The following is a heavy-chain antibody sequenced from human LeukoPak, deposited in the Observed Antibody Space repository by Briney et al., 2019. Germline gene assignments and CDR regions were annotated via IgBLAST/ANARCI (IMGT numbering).Heavy chain of an antibody. V-gene: IGHV4-39*01. CDR1: GGSISSSSYY. J-gene: IGHJ4*02. CDR2: MYYSGST. D-gene: IGHD1-26*01. CDR3: AKSGGYGLIDY. Sequence: PSETLSLTCTVSGGSISSSSYYWGWIRQPPGKGLEWIGSMYYSGSTYYNPSLKSRLTMSVDTSKNQLFLKLSSVTAADTAMYYCAKSGGYGLIDYWGQGTLVTVSS.